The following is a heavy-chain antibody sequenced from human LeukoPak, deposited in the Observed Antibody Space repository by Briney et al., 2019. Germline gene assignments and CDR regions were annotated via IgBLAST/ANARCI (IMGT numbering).Heavy chain of an antibody. J-gene: IGHJ5*02. V-gene: IGHV2-5*01. CDR1: GFSLSTSGVG. CDR3: AHRTAYYYDSSGYRWFDP. Sequence: SGPTLVKPTQTLTLTCTFSGFSLSTSGVGVGWIRQPPGKALEWLALIYWNDDKRYSPSLKSRLTITKDTSKNQVVLTMTNMDPVDTATYYCAHRTAYYYDSSGYRWFDPWGQGTLVTVSS. CDR2: IYWNDDK. D-gene: IGHD3-22*01.